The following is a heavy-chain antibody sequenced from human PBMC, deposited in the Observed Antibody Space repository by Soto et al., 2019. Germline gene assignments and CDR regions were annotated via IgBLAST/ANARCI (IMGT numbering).Heavy chain of an antibody. Sequence: QLQLQESGPGLVKPSETLSLTCTVSGGSISSSSFHWGWIRQPPGKGLEWIGSIYYSGSTYYSPSLKSPVTISVDTSKNQFSLKLSSVTAADTAVYYCARRERAAGTDWWFDPWGQGTLVTVTS. CDR2: IYYSGST. CDR1: GGSISSSSFH. J-gene: IGHJ5*02. CDR3: ARRERAAGTDWWFDP. D-gene: IGHD6-13*01. V-gene: IGHV4-39*01.